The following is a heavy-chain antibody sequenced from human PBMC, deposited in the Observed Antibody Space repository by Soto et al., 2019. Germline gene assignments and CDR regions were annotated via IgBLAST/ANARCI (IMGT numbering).Heavy chain of an antibody. CDR3: AKDWGYDY. J-gene: IGHJ4*02. CDR2: ISYDGSNK. D-gene: IGHD3-16*01. V-gene: IGHV3-30*18. Sequence: GGSLRLSCAASGFTFSSYGMHWVRQAPGKGLEWVAVISYDGSNKYYADSVKGRFTISRDNSKNTLYLQMNSLRAEDTAVYYCAKDWGYDYWGQGTLVTVSS. CDR1: GFTFSSYG.